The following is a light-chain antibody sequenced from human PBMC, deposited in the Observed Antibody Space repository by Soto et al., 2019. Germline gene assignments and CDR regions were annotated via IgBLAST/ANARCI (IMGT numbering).Light chain of an antibody. CDR2: EVS. Sequence: QSVLTQPASVSGPPGQSIAISCTGTISDVGGYNYVSWYQQHPGKAPKLIIYEVSNRPSGVSNRFSGSKSDNTASLTISGLQAEDEADYYCYSYTSSSTWVFGGGTKLTVL. CDR1: ISDVGGYNY. CDR3: YSYTSSSTWV. J-gene: IGLJ3*02. V-gene: IGLV2-14*01.